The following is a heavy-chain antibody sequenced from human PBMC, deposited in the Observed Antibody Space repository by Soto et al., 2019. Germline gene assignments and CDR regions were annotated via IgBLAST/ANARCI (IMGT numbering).Heavy chain of an antibody. CDR3: ARPPRDLWSGYSTYFDY. Sequence: PXGSLRLSCEGSGFPFSSYAIHGVRQTPGKGLEWVAVISYDGSITYYSDSVKGRFTISRDTPTNTVYLQLNGLRGDDTAVYYCARPPRDLWSGYSTYFDYWGQGTLVTVSS. D-gene: IGHD3-3*01. J-gene: IGHJ4*02. CDR1: GFPFSSYA. V-gene: IGHV3-30-3*01. CDR2: ISYDGSIT.